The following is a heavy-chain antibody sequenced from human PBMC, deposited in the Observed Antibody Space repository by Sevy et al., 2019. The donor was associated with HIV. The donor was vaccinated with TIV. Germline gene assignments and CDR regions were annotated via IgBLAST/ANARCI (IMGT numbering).Heavy chain of an antibody. Sequence: GGSLRLSCTASGFTFSSYDMNWVRQAPGKGLEWVSYISSSGSTIYYADSVKGRFTISRDNAKNSLYLQMNSLGAEDTAVYYCEREFCSSTSCSLGGYYYYGMDVWGQGTTVTVSS. CDR2: ISSSGSTI. CDR1: GFTFSSYD. CDR3: EREFCSSTSCSLGGYYYYGMDV. V-gene: IGHV3-48*03. J-gene: IGHJ6*02. D-gene: IGHD2-2*01.